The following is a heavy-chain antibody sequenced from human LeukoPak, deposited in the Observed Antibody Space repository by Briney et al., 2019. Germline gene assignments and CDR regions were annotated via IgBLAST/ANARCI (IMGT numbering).Heavy chain of an antibody. CDR1: GGSISSGGYY. J-gene: IGHJ4*02. Sequence: NPSETLSLTCTVSGGSISSGGYYWSWIRQPPGKGLEWIGYIYHSGSTYYNPSLKSRVTMSIDTSMNQFSLKLNSVTAADTAVYYCARGESVYAYHLDYWGQGTRVTVSS. CDR2: IYHSGST. D-gene: IGHD2-2*01. CDR3: ARGESVYAYHLDY. V-gene: IGHV4-30-2*01.